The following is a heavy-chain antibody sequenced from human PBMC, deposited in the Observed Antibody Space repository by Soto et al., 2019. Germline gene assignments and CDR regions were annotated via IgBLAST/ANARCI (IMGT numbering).Heavy chain of an antibody. D-gene: IGHD2-2*01. Sequence: QPGGSLRLSCAASGFTVSSNYMSWVRQAPGKGLEWVSVIYSGGSTYYADSVKGRFTISRDNSKNTLYLQMNSLRAEDTAVYYCARSVVVPAASQLDPYYYYGMDVWGQGTTVTVSS. CDR2: IYSGGST. CDR1: GFTVSSNY. V-gene: IGHV3-53*01. CDR3: ARSVVVPAASQLDPYYYYGMDV. J-gene: IGHJ6*02.